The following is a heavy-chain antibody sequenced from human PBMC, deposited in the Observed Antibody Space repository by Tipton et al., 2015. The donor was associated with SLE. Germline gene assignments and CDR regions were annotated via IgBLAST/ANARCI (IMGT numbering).Heavy chain of an antibody. CDR3: ARGGSSGSYYALFDY. CDR2: INHSGST. CDR1: GGSISSGGYS. Sequence: TLSLTCTVSGGSISSGGYSWSCIRQPPGKGLEWIGEINHSGSTNYNPSLKSRVTISVDTSKNQFSLKLSSVTAADTAVYYCARGGSSGSYYALFDYWGQGIQITVS. D-gene: IGHD1-26*01. J-gene: IGHJ4*02. V-gene: IGHV4-30-2*01.